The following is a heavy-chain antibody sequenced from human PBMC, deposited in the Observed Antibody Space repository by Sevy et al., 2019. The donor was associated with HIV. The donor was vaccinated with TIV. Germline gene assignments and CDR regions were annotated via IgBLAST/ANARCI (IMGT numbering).Heavy chain of an antibody. CDR2: FEPEDGKT. CDR1: GYTLTQLS. V-gene: IGHV1-24*01. Sequence: ASVKVSCKVSGYTLTQLSMHWVRQAPGKGLEWMGGFEPEDGKTLHSQNFQGRVTLTEDTSTDTAYMELSSLRSEDTAVYYCASSRDYYDNSGPNFDYWGQGTLVTVSS. J-gene: IGHJ4*02. D-gene: IGHD3-22*01. CDR3: ASSRDYYDNSGPNFDY.